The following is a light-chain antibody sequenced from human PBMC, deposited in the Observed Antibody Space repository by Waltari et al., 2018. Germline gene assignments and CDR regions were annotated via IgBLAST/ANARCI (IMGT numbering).Light chain of an antibody. CDR2: WAS. Sequence: DIVMTQSPDSLAVPLGVRATISCKSSQSVLYNSNNYNYLAWFQQKPGQPPKLLIYWASTRESGVPDRFSGSGSGTDFTLTITSLQAEDVAVYYCQQYYVTPLTFGGGTKVEVK. CDR1: QSVLYNSNNYNY. CDR3: QQYYVTPLT. J-gene: IGKJ4*01. V-gene: IGKV4-1*01.